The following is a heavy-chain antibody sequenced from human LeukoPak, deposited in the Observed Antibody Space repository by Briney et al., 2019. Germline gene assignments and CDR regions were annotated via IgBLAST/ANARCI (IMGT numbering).Heavy chain of an antibody. CDR1: GFTFSSYW. J-gene: IGHJ6*03. D-gene: IGHD6-13*01. CDR2: IISDGSST. CDR3: ARDQQQSALNYYYYYMDV. V-gene: IGHV3-74*01. Sequence: GGSLRLSCAASGFTFSSYWMHWVRQAPGKGLVWVSRIISDGSSTSYADSVKGRFTISRDNAKNTPYLQMNSLRAEDTAVYYCARDQQQSALNYYYYYMDVWGEGTTVTISS.